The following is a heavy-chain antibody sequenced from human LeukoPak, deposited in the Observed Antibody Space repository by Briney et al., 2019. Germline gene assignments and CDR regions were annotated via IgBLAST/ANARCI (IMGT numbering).Heavy chain of an antibody. V-gene: IGHV3-66*01. D-gene: IGHD6-6*01. CDR1: AFTVSSNY. CDR3: ARDSIAARRGGFDY. Sequence: GGSLRLSCAASAFTVSSNYMSWVSQAPGRGLEWVSVIYSGGSTYYADSVKGRFTISRDNSKNTLYLQMNSLRAEDTAVYYCARDSIAARRGGFDYWGQGTLVTVSS. J-gene: IGHJ4*02. CDR2: IYSGGST.